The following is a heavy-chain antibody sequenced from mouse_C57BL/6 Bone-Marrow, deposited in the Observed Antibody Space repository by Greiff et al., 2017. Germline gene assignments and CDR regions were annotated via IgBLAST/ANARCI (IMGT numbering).Heavy chain of an antibody. CDR2: INPSSGYT. CDR3: ASLITTVVAPYAMDY. Sequence: VQLQQSGAELAKPGASVKLSCKASGYTFTSYWMHWVKQRPGQGLEWIGYINPSSGYTKYNQKIKDKATLTADKSSSTAYMQLSSLTYEDSAVYYCASLITTVVAPYAMDYWGQGTSVTVSS. D-gene: IGHD1-1*01. V-gene: IGHV1-7*01. J-gene: IGHJ4*01. CDR1: GYTFTSYW.